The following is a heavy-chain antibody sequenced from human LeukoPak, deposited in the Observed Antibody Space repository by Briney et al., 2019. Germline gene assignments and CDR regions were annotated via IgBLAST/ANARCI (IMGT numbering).Heavy chain of an antibody. CDR1: GGTFSSHA. Sequence: AASVKVSCKASGGTFSSHAISWVRQAPGQGLEWMGGIIPIFGTANYAQKFQGRVTITADESTSTAYMELSSLRSEDTAVYYCARDPRGWLRLPYFDYWGQGTLVTVSS. CDR3: ARDPRGWLRLPYFDY. V-gene: IGHV1-69*13. D-gene: IGHD5-12*01. J-gene: IGHJ4*02. CDR2: IIPIFGTA.